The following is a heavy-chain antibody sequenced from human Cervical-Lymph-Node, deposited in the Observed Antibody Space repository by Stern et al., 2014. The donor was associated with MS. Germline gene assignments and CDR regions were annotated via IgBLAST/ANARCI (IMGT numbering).Heavy chain of an antibody. J-gene: IGHJ4*02. D-gene: IGHD3-10*01. Sequence: EVQLVESGGGLVQPGGSLKLSCAASGILFSGASMHWVRQPSGKGLEWIGRIRSKTNAYTTTYTASVKGRFTISRDESKMTTYLQMNSLKSEDTAVYYCVSDGSGWRNWGQGTLVTVSS. CDR3: VSDGSGWRN. V-gene: IGHV3-73*01. CDR1: GILFSGAS. CDR2: IRSKTNAYTT.